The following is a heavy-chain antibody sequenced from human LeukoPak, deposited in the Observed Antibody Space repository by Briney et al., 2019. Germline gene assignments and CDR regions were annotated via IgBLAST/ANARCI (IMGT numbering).Heavy chain of an antibody. CDR3: ARYRLVWLPVPNFNY. CDR1: GFTFDDYA. Sequence: GGSLRLSCAASGFTFDDYAMHWVRQAPGKGLEWVSGISWNSGSIGYADSVKGRFAISRDNAKKSLYLEMSTLRAEDTAVYYCARYRLVWLPVPNFNYWGQGTLVTVSS. J-gene: IGHJ4*02. D-gene: IGHD5-24*01. V-gene: IGHV3-9*01. CDR2: ISWNSGSI.